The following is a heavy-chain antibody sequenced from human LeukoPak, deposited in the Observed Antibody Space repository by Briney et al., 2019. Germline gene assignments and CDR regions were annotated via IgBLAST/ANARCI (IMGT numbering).Heavy chain of an antibody. Sequence: GGSLRLSCAASGFTFSSYAMSWVRQAPGKGLEWVSTISGGGGSTYYADSVKGRFTISRDNSKNTLYLQMNSLRAEDTAVYYCAREGRVALGGMDVWGQGTTVTVSS. D-gene: IGHD3-3*01. J-gene: IGHJ6*02. CDR3: AREGRVALGGMDV. CDR2: ISGGGGST. CDR1: GFTFSSYA. V-gene: IGHV3-23*01.